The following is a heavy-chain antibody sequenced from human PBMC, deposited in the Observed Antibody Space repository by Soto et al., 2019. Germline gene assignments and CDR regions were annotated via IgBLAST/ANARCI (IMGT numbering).Heavy chain of an antibody. D-gene: IGHD1-1*01. Sequence: PSETLSLTSTVSGDSISTTTYYWAWIRQPPGKGLEWIGSIIYTGSTYYNPSLQSRVTISVDTSRNQFSLRLSSVTASDTALYYRWRTDLYHHLDYWGQGALVPVSS. CDR3: WRTDLYHHLDY. J-gene: IGHJ4*02. CDR2: IIYTGST. CDR1: GDSISTTTYY. V-gene: IGHV4-39*01.